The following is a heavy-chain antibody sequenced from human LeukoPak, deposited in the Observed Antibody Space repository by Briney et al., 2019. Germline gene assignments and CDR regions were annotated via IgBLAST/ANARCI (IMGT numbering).Heavy chain of an antibody. V-gene: IGHV3-23*01. J-gene: IGHJ4*02. D-gene: IGHD3-22*01. CDR2: ISGSGGST. CDR1: GFTFSSYA. Sequence: PGRSLRLSCAASGFTFSSYAMSWVRQAPGKGLEWVSAISGSGGSTYYADSVKGRFTISRDNSKNTLYLQMNSLRAEDTAVYYCAKAGFRSGYYFDYWGQGTLVTVSS. CDR3: AKAGFRSGYYFDY.